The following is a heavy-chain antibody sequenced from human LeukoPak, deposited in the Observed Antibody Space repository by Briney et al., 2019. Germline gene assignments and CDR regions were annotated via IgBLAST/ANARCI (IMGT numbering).Heavy chain of an antibody. Sequence: ASVTVSCKASGYTFTAYYVHWVRQAPGQGLEWMGLIKPNSGGTIYAQMFQGRVTMTRDTSISTAYMELSRLTSDDPAVYYCARLEGSAATRGDWGQGTLVTVSS. V-gene: IGHV1-2*02. J-gene: IGHJ4*02. CDR2: IKPNSGGT. CDR3: ARLEGSAATRGD. D-gene: IGHD1-7*01. CDR1: GYTFTAYY.